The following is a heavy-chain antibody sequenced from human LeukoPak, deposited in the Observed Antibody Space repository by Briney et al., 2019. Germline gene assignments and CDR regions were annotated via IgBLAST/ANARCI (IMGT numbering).Heavy chain of an antibody. V-gene: IGHV3-48*01. D-gene: IGHD3-3*01. CDR1: GFTFSNYN. J-gene: IGHJ4*02. CDR2: INSASSSI. CDR3: ARDKDITIFGVAPFDY. Sequence: GGSLRLSCAASGFTFSNYNMNWVRQAPGKGLEWVSYINSASSSIYYADSVKGRFTISRDNAKNSLYLQMNSLRAEDTAVYYCARDKDITIFGVAPFDYWGQGTLVTVSS.